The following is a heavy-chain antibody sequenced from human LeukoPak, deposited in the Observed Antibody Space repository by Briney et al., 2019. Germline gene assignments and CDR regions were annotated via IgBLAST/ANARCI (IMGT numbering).Heavy chain of an antibody. CDR2: INPNSGDT. V-gene: IGHV1-2*02. Sequence: ASVKVSCKASGYTFTGFYMHWVRQAPGQGLEWMGWINPNSGDTNYAQKFRGRVTMTRDTSITTAYMELSRLRSDDTAMYYCAGLGGSDSSDLAYWGQGTLVTVSS. J-gene: IGHJ4*02. D-gene: IGHD1-26*01. CDR3: AGLGGSDSSDLAY. CDR1: GYTFTGFY.